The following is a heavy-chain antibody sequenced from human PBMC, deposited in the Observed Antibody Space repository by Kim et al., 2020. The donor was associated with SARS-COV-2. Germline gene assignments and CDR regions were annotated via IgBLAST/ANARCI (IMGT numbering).Heavy chain of an antibody. J-gene: IGHJ4*02. V-gene: IGHV3-53*01. Sequence: ADSVKGRFTISRDNSKNTLYLQMNSLRAEDTAVYYCARGRYDSSGYRFDYWGQGTLVTVSS. CDR3: ARGRYDSSGYRFDY. D-gene: IGHD3-22*01.